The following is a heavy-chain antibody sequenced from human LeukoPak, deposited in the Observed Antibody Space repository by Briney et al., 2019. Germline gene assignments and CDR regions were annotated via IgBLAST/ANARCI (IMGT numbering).Heavy chain of an antibody. V-gene: IGHV3-30-3*01. Sequence: GGSLRLSCAASGFTFSSYAMHWVRQAPGKGLEWVAVISYDGSNKYYADSVKGRFIISRDNAKNALYLHMSSLRAEDTAVYYCAREQGWTKKYYGMDVWGQGTTVTVSS. J-gene: IGHJ6*02. CDR2: ISYDGSNK. D-gene: IGHD3/OR15-3a*01. CDR1: GFTFSSYA. CDR3: AREQGWTKKYYGMDV.